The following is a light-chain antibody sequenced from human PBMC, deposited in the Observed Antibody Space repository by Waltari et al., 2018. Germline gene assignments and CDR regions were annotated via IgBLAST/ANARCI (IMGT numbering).Light chain of an antibody. V-gene: IGKV3-20*01. CDR2: AAS. J-gene: IGKJ1*01. Sequence: EVVLTQSPGTLSLSPGERATLSCRASQSVGKYIVWYQQRPGQAPRLLIYAASTRATGIPDRFSGSGSGTDFRLTISRLEPEDFAVYYCQNHERLPATFGQGTKVEI. CDR1: QSVGKY. CDR3: QNHERLPAT.